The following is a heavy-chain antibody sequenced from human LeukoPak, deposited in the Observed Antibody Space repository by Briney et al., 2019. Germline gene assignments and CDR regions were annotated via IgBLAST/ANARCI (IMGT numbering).Heavy chain of an antibody. CDR2: ISSSSSTI. V-gene: IGHV3-48*04. CDR1: GFTFSSYS. CDR3: ARSLRYFDC. Sequence: QPGGSLRLSCGASGFTFSSYSMNWVRQAPGKGLEWVSYISSSSSTIYYADSVKGRFTISRDNAKNSLYLQMNSLRAEDTAVYYCARSLRYFDCWGQGTLVTVSS. D-gene: IGHD3-9*01. J-gene: IGHJ4*02.